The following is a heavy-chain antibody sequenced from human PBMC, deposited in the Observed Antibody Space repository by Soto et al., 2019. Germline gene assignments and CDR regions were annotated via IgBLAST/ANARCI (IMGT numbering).Heavy chain of an antibody. D-gene: IGHD3-22*01. V-gene: IGHV3-30*18. CDR2: ISYDGSNK. Sequence: QVQLVESGGGVVQPGRSLRLSCAASGFTFSSYGMHWVRQAPGKGLEWVAVISYDGSNKYYADSVKGRFTISRDNSKNTLYLQMNSRRAEDTAVYYCAKVGMDYDSSGYYLDYWGQGTLVTVSS. CDR1: GFTFSSYG. J-gene: IGHJ4*02. CDR3: AKVGMDYDSSGYYLDY.